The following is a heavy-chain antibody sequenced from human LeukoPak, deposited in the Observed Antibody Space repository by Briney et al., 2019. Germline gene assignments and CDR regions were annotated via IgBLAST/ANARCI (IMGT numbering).Heavy chain of an antibody. CDR2: IYSGGST. J-gene: IGHJ4*02. CDR3: AKVGFSEMEWLLYSDH. CDR1: GFTVSSNY. Sequence: GGSLRLSCAASGFTVSSNYMSWVRQAPGKGLEWVSVIYSGGSTYYADSVKGRFTISRDNSKNTLYLQMNSLRAEDTAVYYCAKVGFSEMEWLLYSDHWGQGTLVTVSS. V-gene: IGHV3-53*01. D-gene: IGHD3-3*01.